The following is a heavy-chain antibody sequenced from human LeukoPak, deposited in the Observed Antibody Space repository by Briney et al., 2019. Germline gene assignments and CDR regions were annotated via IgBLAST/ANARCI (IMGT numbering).Heavy chain of an antibody. Sequence: GGSLRLSCAVSGFTLSSYWMSWVRQAPGEGLEWVANIKQDGSDKYYVGSVKGRFTISRDNAKNSLYLQMNSLRAEDTAVYYCARERYGDYFDYWGQGTLVTVSS. CDR1: GFTLSSYW. CDR2: IKQDGSDK. D-gene: IGHD4-17*01. J-gene: IGHJ4*02. V-gene: IGHV3-7*01. CDR3: ARERYGDYFDY.